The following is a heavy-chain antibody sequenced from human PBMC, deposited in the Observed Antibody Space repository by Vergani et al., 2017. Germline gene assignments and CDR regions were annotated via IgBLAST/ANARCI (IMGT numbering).Heavy chain of an antibody. CDR3: GGGGNNYN. V-gene: IGHV3-23*01. Sequence: EVQLLQSEGAVVQPGGSLRLSCVASGFTFSSHAMSWVRQGQGQGLVWFSSIKNTGDSTHYADSVKGRFTISRDNSKNTLYLQMNSLRVEDTAVYYCGGGGNNYNWGQGTLVTVSS. CDR1: GFTFSSHA. CDR2: IKNTGDST. D-gene: IGHD5-24*01. J-gene: IGHJ4*02.